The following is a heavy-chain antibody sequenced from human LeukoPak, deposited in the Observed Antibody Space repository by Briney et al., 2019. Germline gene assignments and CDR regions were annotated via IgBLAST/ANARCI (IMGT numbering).Heavy chain of an antibody. D-gene: IGHD6-19*01. CDR1: GFTFSNYA. CDR3: AKHSDASGSYYFDY. CDR2: ISGTGGTT. J-gene: IGHJ4*02. Sequence: GGSLGLSCAASGFTFSNYAMSWVRQAPGKGLEWVSSISGTGGTTYYAESVKGRFIISRDNSKNTLYLRRSSLRVEDTARYFCAKHSDASGSYYFDYWGQGILVTVSS. V-gene: IGHV3-23*01.